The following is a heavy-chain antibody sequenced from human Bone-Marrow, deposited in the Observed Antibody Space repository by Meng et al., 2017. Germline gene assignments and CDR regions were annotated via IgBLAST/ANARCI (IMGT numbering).Heavy chain of an antibody. CDR3: ASFPPPGKQWLVTDY. J-gene: IGHJ4*02. D-gene: IGHD6-19*01. V-gene: IGHV4-30-4*01. CDR1: GGSISSGDYY. CDR2: IYNSGST. Sequence: QVQPQESGPGLVKPSGTLSLTCAVSGGSISSGDYYWSWIRQPPGKGLEWIGYIYNSGSTYYNPSLKSRVTISVDTSKNQFSLKLRFVTAADTAVYYCASFPPPGKQWLVTDYWGQGTLVTVSS.